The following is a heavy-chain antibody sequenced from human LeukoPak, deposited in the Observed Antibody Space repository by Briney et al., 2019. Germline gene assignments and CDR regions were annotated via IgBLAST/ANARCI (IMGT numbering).Heavy chain of an antibody. V-gene: IGHV3-23*01. J-gene: IGHJ4*02. D-gene: IGHD2-15*01. CDR1: GFTFSSYS. CDR2: ISGSGVST. CDR3: AKRASYCSGGSCYSYAFDY. Sequence: GGSLRLACATSGFTFSSYSMNWVRQAPGKGLEWVSAISGSGVSTHYADSVKGRFTISRDNSKNTLYLQMNSLRAEDTAVYYCAKRASYCSGGSCYSYAFDYWGQGTLVTVSS.